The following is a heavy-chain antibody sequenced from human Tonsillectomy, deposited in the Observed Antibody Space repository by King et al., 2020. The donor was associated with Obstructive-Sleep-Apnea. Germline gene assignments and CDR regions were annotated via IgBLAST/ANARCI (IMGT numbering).Heavy chain of an antibody. J-gene: IGHJ5*02. D-gene: IGHD2-8*01. CDR2: ISLRGVSP. CDR1: GFTFSDYA. Sequence: VQLVESGGGSVQPGGSLRLSCAASGFTFSDYAMSWVRQAPGKGLEWVSAISLRGVSPYCADSVKGRFTISRDNSRNTQYLQMNSLRAEDTAVYYCAKDNGQEFYRWCDPWGQGTLVTVSS. V-gene: IGHV3-23*04. CDR3: AKDNGQEFYRWCDP.